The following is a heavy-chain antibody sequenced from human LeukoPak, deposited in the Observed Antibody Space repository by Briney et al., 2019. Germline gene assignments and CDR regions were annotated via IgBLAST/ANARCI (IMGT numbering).Heavy chain of an antibody. V-gene: IGHV3-11*04. CDR3: ARDIVVVTATPYY. J-gene: IGHJ4*02. CDR2: ISSSGSTI. CDR1: GFTFSDYY. D-gene: IGHD2-21*02. Sequence: KAGGSLRLSCAASGFTFSDYYMSWIRQAPGKGLEWVSYISSSGSTIYYADSVKGRFTISRDNAKNSLYLQMNSLRAEDTAVYYCARDIVVVTATPYYWRQGTLVTVSS.